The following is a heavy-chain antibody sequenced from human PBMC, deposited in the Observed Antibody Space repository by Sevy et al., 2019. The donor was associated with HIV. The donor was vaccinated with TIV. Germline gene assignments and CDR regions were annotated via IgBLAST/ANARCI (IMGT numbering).Heavy chain of an antibody. D-gene: IGHD2-2*01. J-gene: IGHJ4*02. CDR1: GFTFSNYA. Sequence: GGSLRLSCAASGFTFSNYAMSWVRQAPGKGLEWVSTFSFGCGKINYADSVKGRFTISRDNSKNTPYLQMNSLRAEDTALYYCAREGCSKPHDYWCQGPLVTVSS. CDR3: AREGCSKPHDY. V-gene: IGHV3-23*01. CDR2: FSFGCGKI.